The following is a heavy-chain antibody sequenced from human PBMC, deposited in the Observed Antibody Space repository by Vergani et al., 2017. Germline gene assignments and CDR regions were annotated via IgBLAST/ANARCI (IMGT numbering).Heavy chain of an antibody. V-gene: IGHV3-23*01. J-gene: IGHJ4*02. D-gene: IGHD2-15*01. CDR1: GFTFSSYA. CDR2: ISGSGGST. Sequence: EVQLLESGGGLVQPGGSLRLSCAASGFTFSSYAMSWVRQAPGKGLEWVSAISGSGGSTYYADSVKGRFTISRDNSKNTLYLQMNSLRAEDTAVYYCAKDPADIVVVVAAFDRDYWGQGTLVTVSS. CDR3: AKDPADIVVVVAAFDRDY.